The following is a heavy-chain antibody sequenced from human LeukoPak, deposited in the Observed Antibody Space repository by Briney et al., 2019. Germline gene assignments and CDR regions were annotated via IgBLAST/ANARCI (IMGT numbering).Heavy chain of an antibody. Sequence: GGSLRLSCAASGFTFSSYWMSWVRQAPGKGLEWVANIKQDVSEKYYVDSVKGRFTISRDNAKNSLYLQMNRLRAEDTAVYYCARDNPYCSSTSCYTYYYGMDVWGQGTTVTVSS. V-gene: IGHV3-7*01. CDR3: ARDNPYCSSTSCYTYYYGMDV. CDR1: GFTFSSYW. CDR2: IKQDVSEK. D-gene: IGHD2-2*02. J-gene: IGHJ6*02.